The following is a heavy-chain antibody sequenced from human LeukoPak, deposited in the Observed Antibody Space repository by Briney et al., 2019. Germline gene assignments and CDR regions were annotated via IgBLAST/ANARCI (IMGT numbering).Heavy chain of an antibody. CDR2: LSGSGGST. CDR1: GFTFSSYA. Sequence: GGYLRLSCAASGFTFSSYAMSWVRQAPGKGLEWVSALSGSGGSTYYADSVKGRFTISRDNSKNTLYLQMNSLRAEDTAVYYCAKDVTLLGIFYFDYWGQGTLVTVSS. CDR3: AKDVTLLGIFYFDY. J-gene: IGHJ4*02. V-gene: IGHV3-23*01. D-gene: IGHD7-27*01.